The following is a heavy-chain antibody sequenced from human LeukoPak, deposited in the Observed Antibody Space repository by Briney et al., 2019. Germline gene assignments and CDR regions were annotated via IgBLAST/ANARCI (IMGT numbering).Heavy chain of an antibody. CDR3: ARYSSGWDFDY. V-gene: IGHV3-21*01. Sequence: GGSLRLSCAASGFTFSSYSMNWVRQAPGKGLEWVSSISSSSSYIYYADSVKGRFTISRDNAKNSLYLQMNSLRAEDTAVYYCARYSSGWDFDYWGQGTLVTVSS. CDR2: ISSSSSYI. CDR1: GFTFSSYS. D-gene: IGHD6-19*01. J-gene: IGHJ4*02.